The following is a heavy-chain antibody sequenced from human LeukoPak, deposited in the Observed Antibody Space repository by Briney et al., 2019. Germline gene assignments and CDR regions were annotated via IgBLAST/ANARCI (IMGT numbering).Heavy chain of an antibody. J-gene: IGHJ6*02. CDR2: ISYDGSNK. V-gene: IGHV3-30*04. CDR1: GLTFSSYA. CDR3: ARDQQVVVVAATLYYYYYGMDV. D-gene: IGHD2-15*01. Sequence: QSGGSLRLSCAASGLTFSSYAMHWVRQAPGKGLEWVAVISYDGSNKYYADSVKGRFTISRDNSKNTLYLQMNSLRAEDTAVYYCARDQQVVVVAATLYYYYYGMDVWGQGTTVTVSS.